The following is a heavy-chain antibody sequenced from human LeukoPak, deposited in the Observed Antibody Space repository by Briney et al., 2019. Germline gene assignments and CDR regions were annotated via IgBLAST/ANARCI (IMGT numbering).Heavy chain of an antibody. CDR2: IRYDGRNK. J-gene: IGHJ4*02. Sequence: PGGSLRLSCVASGFTFSSYAMHWVRQAPGKGLEWVAVIRYDGRNKYYADSVKGRFTISRDNTRNTLYLQMNSLRVEDTAVYYCARDCSGWLWLSSTFVYWGQGTLVTVSS. CDR3: ARDCSGWLWLSSTFVY. CDR1: GFTFSSYA. D-gene: IGHD5-18*01. V-gene: IGHV3-30*04.